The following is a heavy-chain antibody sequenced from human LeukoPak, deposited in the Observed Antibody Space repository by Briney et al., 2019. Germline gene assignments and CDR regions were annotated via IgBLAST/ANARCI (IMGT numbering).Heavy chain of an antibody. CDR1: GYTFTSYD. CDR3: ARGAGSGYYYVYDY. CDR2: MNPNSGNT. D-gene: IGHD3-22*01. Sequence: HRASVKVSCKASGYTFTSYDINWVRQATGQGLEWMGWMNPNSGNTGYAQKFQGRVTMTRNTSISTAYMELSSLRSEDTAVYYCARGAGSGYYYVYDYWGQGTLVTVSS. J-gene: IGHJ4*02. V-gene: IGHV1-8*01.